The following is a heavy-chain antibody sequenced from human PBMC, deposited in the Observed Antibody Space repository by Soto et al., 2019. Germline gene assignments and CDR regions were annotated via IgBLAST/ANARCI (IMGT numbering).Heavy chain of an antibody. V-gene: IGHV3-30*18. J-gene: IGHJ4*02. D-gene: IGHD5-12*01. CDR2: ISYDGSNK. Sequence: QVQLVESGGGVVQPGRSLRLSCVASGFTFSSYAIHWVRQAPGKGLEWVAVISYDGSNKFYADSVKGRFTISRDNSKNTLYLHMNRLNTEDTAVYYCAKVVTVDIVNTPGYWGQGTLVTVSS. CDR3: AKVVTVDIVNTPGY. CDR1: GFTFSSYA.